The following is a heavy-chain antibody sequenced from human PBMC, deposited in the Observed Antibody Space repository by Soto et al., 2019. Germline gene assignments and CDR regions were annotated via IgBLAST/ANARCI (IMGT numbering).Heavy chain of an antibody. CDR2: IIPILGIA. CDR1: GGTFSSYT. Sequence: QVQLVQSGAEVKKPGSSVKVSCKASGGTFSSYTISWVRQAPGQGLEWMGRIIPILGIANYAQKFQGRVTITADKSTSTAYMELSSLRSEDTAVYYCARACCSSTSCHNYYGMDVWGQGTTVTVSS. D-gene: IGHD2-2*01. V-gene: IGHV1-69*02. J-gene: IGHJ6*02. CDR3: ARACCSSTSCHNYYGMDV.